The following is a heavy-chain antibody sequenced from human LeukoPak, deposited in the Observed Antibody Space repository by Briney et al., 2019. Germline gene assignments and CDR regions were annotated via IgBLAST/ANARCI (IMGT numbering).Heavy chain of an antibody. CDR2: IYYSGST. D-gene: IGHD5-18*01. CDR3: ARVADTAMRGDAFDI. Sequence: PSETLSLTCTVSGGSISSSSYYWGWIRQPPGKGLEWIGSIYYSGSTYYNPSLKSRVTISVDTSKNQFSLKLSSVTAADTAVYYCARVADTAMRGDAFDIWGQGTMVTVSS. J-gene: IGHJ3*02. CDR1: GGSISSSSYY. V-gene: IGHV4-39*07.